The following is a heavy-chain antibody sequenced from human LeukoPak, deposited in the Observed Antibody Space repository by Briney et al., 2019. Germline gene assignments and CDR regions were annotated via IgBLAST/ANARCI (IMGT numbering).Heavy chain of an antibody. Sequence: SETLSLTCAVSGYSISNDYYWGWIRQPPGRGLEWVGHIYHSGSGYYNPSLKSRVAMSVDTSKNQFSLKLSSVTAVDTAVYYCTRKATTGPTKAAFDVWGQGTMVTVSS. D-gene: IGHD4-17*01. V-gene: IGHV4-28*01. CDR3: TRKATTGPTKAAFDV. CDR2: IYHSGSG. CDR1: GYSISNDYY. J-gene: IGHJ3*01.